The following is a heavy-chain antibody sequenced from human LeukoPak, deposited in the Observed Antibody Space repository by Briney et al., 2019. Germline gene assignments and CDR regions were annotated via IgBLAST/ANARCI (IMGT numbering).Heavy chain of an antibody. Sequence: GGSLRLSCAASGFTFSDYYMSWIRQAPGKGLEWVSYISSSSSYTNYADSVKGRFTISRDNARNSLYLQMNSLRAEDTAVYYCARGHNIVATKPYFDYWGQGTLVTVSS. CDR1: GFTFSDYY. V-gene: IGHV3-11*05. CDR2: ISSSSSYT. CDR3: ARGHNIVATKPYFDY. D-gene: IGHD5-12*01. J-gene: IGHJ4*02.